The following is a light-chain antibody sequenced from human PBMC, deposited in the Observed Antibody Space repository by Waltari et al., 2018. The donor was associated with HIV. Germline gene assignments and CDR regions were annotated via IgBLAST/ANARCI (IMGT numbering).Light chain of an antibody. CDR2: EVT. CDR3: CSCPRSVIRYV. CDR1: SSNVGSDDL. Sequence: QSALTQPASVSGSPGQSITISCTGTSSNVGSDDLVSWYQQHPGEAPKHIIYEVTKRPSGVPNRFSGSKTGNTASLTISGRQAEDEADYYSCSCPRSVIRYVFGTGTKVTVL. V-gene: IGLV2-23*02. J-gene: IGLJ1*01.